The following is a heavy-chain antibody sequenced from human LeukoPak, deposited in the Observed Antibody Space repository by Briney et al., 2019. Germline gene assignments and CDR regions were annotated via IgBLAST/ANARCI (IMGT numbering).Heavy chain of an antibody. CDR1: GDSMSSCY. CDR2: IYYSGRA. Sequence: SETLSLTCTVSGDSMSSCYWSWIRQPPGEGLEWIGHIYYSGRANYNPSLKSRVTASVDTSKSQFSLKLTSVTAADTAVYYCARAPGTTKFDYWGQGTLVTVSS. CDR3: ARAPGTTKFDY. J-gene: IGHJ4*02. D-gene: IGHD1-7*01. V-gene: IGHV4-59*01.